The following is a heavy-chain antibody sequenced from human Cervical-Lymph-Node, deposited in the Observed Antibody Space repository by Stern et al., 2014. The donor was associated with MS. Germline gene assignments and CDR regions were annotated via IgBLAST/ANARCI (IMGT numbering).Heavy chain of an antibody. Sequence: EVQLVESGGGLVQPGESLTLSCAASGFTFSNYAMNWVRQAPGKGLEWVSAITGGGGKTYHADSVKGRFTISRDNSKNTLFLQMNNLRADDTAVYFCAKDHRFGFWIGSHEDFWGQGALVTVSS. CDR1: GFTFSNYA. CDR2: ITGGGGKT. V-gene: IGHV3-23*04. CDR3: AKDHRFGFWIGSHEDF. D-gene: IGHD3-10*01. J-gene: IGHJ4*02.